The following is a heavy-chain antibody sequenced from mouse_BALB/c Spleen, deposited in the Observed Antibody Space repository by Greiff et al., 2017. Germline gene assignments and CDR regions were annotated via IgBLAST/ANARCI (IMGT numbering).Heavy chain of an antibody. J-gene: IGHJ1*01. CDR1: GYTFTSYV. V-gene: IGHV1-14*01. CDR2: INPYNDGT. Sequence: EVQLQESGPELVKPGASVKMSCKASGYTFTSYVMHWVKQKPGQGLEWIGYINPYNDGTKYNEKFKGKATLTSDKSSSTAYMELSSLTSEDSAVYYCARSDDYGYWYFDVWGAGTTVTVSS. CDR3: ARSDDYGYWYFDV. D-gene: IGHD2-4*01.